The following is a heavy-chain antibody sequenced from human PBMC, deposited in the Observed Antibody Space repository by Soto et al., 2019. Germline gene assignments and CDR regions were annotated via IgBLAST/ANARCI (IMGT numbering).Heavy chain of an antibody. V-gene: IGHV1-2*04. D-gene: IGHD5-12*01. Sequence: QVQLVQSGAEVKKPGASVTVSCRSSGDTFTDYYMHWVRQAPGQGLEWMGWINPNSGVTKYAQKFQGWVTMTRDTSISPVYMQRSRLRSDDTAVYYCARESGGATATLDYSYFYMDVWGTGTRSPSP. CDR1: GDTFTDYY. J-gene: IGHJ6*03. CDR3: ARESGGATATLDYSYFYMDV. CDR2: INPNSGVT.